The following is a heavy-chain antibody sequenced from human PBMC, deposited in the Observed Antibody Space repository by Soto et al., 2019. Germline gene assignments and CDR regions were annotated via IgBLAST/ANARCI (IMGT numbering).Heavy chain of an antibody. V-gene: IGHV3-23*01. CDR1: GFTFITYA. CDR2: VSVSGGVT. CDR3: AKMRIRGELPQDQYFDH. D-gene: IGHD3-10*01. Sequence: EVQLLESGGDLVQPGGSLRLSCAASGFTFITYAISWVRQAPGQGLEWVSTVSVSGGVTDYADSVKGRFTISRDNSKDTVDLHMTSLRAEDTAVYYCAKMRIRGELPQDQYFDHWGQGTLVTVSS. J-gene: IGHJ5*02.